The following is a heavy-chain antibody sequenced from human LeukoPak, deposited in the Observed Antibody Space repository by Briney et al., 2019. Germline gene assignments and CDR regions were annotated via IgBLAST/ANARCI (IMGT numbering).Heavy chain of an antibody. V-gene: IGHV1-8*03. CDR2: MNPNSGDT. CDR1: GYSFTTYH. CDR3: ARAYYYGSGNYYFFDY. J-gene: IGHJ4*02. Sequence: ASVKVSCKASGYSFTTYHINWVRQASGQGLEWMGWMNPNSGDTGYAQKFHGRVTITRNTSTRTAYMEVSSLKPEDTAVYYCARAYYYGSGNYYFFDYWGQGTLVTVSS. D-gene: IGHD3-10*01.